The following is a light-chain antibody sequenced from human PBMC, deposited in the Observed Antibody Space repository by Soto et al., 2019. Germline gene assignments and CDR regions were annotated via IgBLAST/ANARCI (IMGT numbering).Light chain of an antibody. CDR1: SSDVGAYIY. Sequence: QSALTQPASVSGSPGQSITISCTGTSSDVGAYIYVSWYQHHPGKAPKVMIYEVTNRPSGVSDRFSGSKSGNAASLTVSGLQAEDEADYYCSSYAGSNTFLFGGGTKVTVL. J-gene: IGLJ3*02. CDR2: EVT. CDR3: SSYAGSNTFL. V-gene: IGLV2-14*01.